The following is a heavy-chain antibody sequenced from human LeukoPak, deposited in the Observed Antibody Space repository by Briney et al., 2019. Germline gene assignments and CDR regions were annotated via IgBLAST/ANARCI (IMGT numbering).Heavy chain of an antibody. CDR3: ARGPVRLARPFDY. CDR1: GGSLSSSSYY. V-gene: IGHV4-39*07. Sequence: PSETLSLTCTVSGGSLSSSSYYWTWIRQPPGKGLEWIREINHTGSTNYNPSLKSRVTMSADTPKNQFSLNLTSVTAADTAVYYCARGPVRLARPFDYWGQGTLVTVSS. CDR2: INHTGST. J-gene: IGHJ4*02. D-gene: IGHD3-9*01.